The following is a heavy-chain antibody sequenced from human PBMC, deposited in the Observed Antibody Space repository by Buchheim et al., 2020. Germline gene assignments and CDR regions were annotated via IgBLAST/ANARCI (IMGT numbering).Heavy chain of an antibody. CDR3: AKEGGYCSSTSCYTHYYYYYGMDV. V-gene: IGHV3-30*18. J-gene: IGHJ6*02. CDR2: ISYDGSNK. CDR1: GFTFSSYG. D-gene: IGHD2-2*02. Sequence: QVQLVESGGGVVQPGRSLRLSCAASGFTFSSYGMHWVRQAPGKGLEWVAVISYDGSNKYYADSVKGRFTISRDNSKHTLYLQMNSLRAEDTAVYYCAKEGGYCSSTSCYTHYYYYYGMDVWGQGTT.